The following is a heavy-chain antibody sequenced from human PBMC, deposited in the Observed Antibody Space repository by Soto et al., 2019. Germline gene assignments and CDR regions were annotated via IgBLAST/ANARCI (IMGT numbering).Heavy chain of an antibody. Sequence: PGGSLRLSCAASGFTFSNYATTWVRQAPGKGLEWVSVIYSDGTTYYADSVKGRFTISRDNSKNTLYLQMNSLRAEDTAVYYCARDRYSKSDYKYGMDVWGQGTTVTVSS. CDR2: IYSDGTT. D-gene: IGHD6-13*01. V-gene: IGHV3-53*01. CDR1: GFTFSNYA. J-gene: IGHJ6*02. CDR3: ARDRYSKSDYKYGMDV.